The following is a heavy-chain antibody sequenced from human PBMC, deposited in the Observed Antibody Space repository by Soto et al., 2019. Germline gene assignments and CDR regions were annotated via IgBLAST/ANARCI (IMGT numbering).Heavy chain of an antibody. J-gene: IGHJ1*01. CDR3: AQDLYSSSWGYFQH. V-gene: IGHV3-23*01. CDR1: GFTCSSYA. CDR2: ISGSGSST. D-gene: IGHD6-13*01. Sequence: EVQLLESGGGLVQPGGSLRLSWAASGFTCSSYAMSWVRQAPGKGLEWVSAISGSGSSTYYADSVKGRFTISRDNSKNTLYLQMNSLRAEATAVYYCAQDLYSSSWGYFQHWGQGTLVTVSS.